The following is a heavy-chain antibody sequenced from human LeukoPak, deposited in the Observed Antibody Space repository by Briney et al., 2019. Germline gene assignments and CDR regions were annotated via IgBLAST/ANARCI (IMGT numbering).Heavy chain of an antibody. CDR2: IIPILGIA. D-gene: IGHD2-15*01. CDR3: ARGPGRGYCSGGSCYRLVY. V-gene: IGHV1-69*04. CDR1: GGTFSSYA. J-gene: IGHJ4*02. Sequence: ASVKVSCKASGGTFSSYAISWVRQAPGQGLEWMGRIIPILGIANYAQKFQGRVTITADKSTSTAYMELSSLRSEDTAVYYCARGPGRGYCSGGSCYRLVYWGQGTLVTVSS.